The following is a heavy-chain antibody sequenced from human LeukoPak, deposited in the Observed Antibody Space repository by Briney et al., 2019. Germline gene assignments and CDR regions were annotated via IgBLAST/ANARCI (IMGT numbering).Heavy chain of an antibody. CDR2: INHSGST. J-gene: IGHJ5*02. D-gene: IGHD6-6*01. Sequence: SETLSLTCAVYGGSFSGYYWSWIRQPPGKGLEWIGEINHSGSTNYNPSLKSRVTISVDTSKNQFSLELSSVTAADTAVYYCARIGTAARWFDPWGQGTLVTVSS. V-gene: IGHV4-34*01. CDR3: ARIGTAARWFDP. CDR1: GGSFSGYY.